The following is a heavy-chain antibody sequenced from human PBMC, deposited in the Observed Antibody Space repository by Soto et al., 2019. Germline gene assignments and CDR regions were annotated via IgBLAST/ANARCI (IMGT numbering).Heavy chain of an antibody. CDR2: IYYSGST. Sequence: SETLSLTCTVSGGSISSYYWSWIRQPPGKGLEWIGYIYYSGSTNYNPSLKSRVTISVDTSKNQFSLKLSSVTAADTAVYYCAREALLDSSGYYDYWGQGTLVTVSS. J-gene: IGHJ4*02. CDR1: GGSISSYY. D-gene: IGHD3-22*01. CDR3: AREALLDSSGYYDY. V-gene: IGHV4-59*01.